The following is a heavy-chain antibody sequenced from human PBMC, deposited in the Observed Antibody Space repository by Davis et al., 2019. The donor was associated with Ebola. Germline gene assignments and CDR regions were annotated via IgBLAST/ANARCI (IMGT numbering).Heavy chain of an antibody. Sequence: MPSETLSLTCTVSGGSISSYYWSWIRQPPGKGLEWIGYIYYSGSTYYNPSLKSRVTISVDTSKNQFSLKLSSVTAADTAVYYCASGRLLWFGAPTGVVDYYYYYYGMDVWGQGTTVTVSS. CDR2: IYYSGST. CDR3: ASGRLLWFGAPTGVVDYYYYYYGMDV. D-gene: IGHD3-10*01. J-gene: IGHJ6*02. V-gene: IGHV4-59*12. CDR1: GGSISSYY.